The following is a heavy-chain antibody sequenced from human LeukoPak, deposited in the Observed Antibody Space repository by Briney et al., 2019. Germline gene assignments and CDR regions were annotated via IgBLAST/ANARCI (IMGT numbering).Heavy chain of an antibody. V-gene: IGHV4-34*01. CDR2: INHSGST. J-gene: IGHJ6*03. CDR3: ARDLKLEPFYYYYYMDV. Sequence: SETLSLTCAVYGGSFSGYYWSWIRQPPGKGLEWIGEINHSGSTNYDPSLKSRVTISVDTSKNQFSLQLNSVTLEDTAVYYCARDLKLEPFYYYYYMDVWGKGTTVTVSS. D-gene: IGHD1-1*01. CDR1: GGSFSGYY.